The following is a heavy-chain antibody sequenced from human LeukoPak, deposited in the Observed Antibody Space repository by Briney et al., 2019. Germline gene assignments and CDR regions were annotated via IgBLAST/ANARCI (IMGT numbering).Heavy chain of an antibody. CDR3: ARAMREHWFDP. CDR2: IHYSGST. J-gene: IGHJ5*02. CDR1: GASISSYY. D-gene: IGHD2-2*01. Sequence: TSETLSLTCTVSGASISSYYWNWIRQPPGKGLEWIGYIHYSGSTKYNSSLKSRVTISVDTSNNQFSLKLSSVTAADTAVYYCARAMREHWFDPWGQGNVVTVSA. V-gene: IGHV4-59*08.